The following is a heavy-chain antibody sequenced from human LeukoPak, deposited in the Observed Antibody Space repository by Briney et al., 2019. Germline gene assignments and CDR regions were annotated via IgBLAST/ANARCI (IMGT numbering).Heavy chain of an antibody. V-gene: IGHV4-59*01. J-gene: IGHJ3*02. D-gene: IGHD1-7*01. CDR1: GGSISSYY. CDR2: IYYSGST. Sequence: SETLSLTCTVSGGSISSYYWSWIRQPSGKGLEWIGYIYYSGSTNYNPSLKSRVTISVDTSKNQFSLKLSSVTAADTAVYYCARVRTGTGAFDIWGQGTMVTVSS. CDR3: ARVRTGTGAFDI.